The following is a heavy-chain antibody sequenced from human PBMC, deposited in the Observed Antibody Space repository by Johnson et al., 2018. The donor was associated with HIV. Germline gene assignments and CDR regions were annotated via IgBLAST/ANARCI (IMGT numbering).Heavy chain of an antibody. CDR1: GFTFSSYD. V-gene: IGHV3-66*01. D-gene: IGHD1-1*01. CDR2: IYSGGST. J-gene: IGHJ3*02. CDR3: ARGTGTDDAFDI. Sequence: VQLVESGGGVVQPGRSLRLSCAVSGFTFSSYDMHWVRQATGKGLEWVSVIYSGGSTYYADSVKGRFTISRDNSKNTLYLQMNSLSAEDTAVYYCARGTGTDDAFDIWGQGTMVTVSS.